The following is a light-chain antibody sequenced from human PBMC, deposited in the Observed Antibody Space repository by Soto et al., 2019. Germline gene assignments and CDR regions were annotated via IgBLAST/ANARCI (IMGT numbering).Light chain of an antibody. CDR2: GAV. V-gene: IGKV3-20*01. Sequence: DIALTQSPGPLSLSPGESATLSCKSSQSVSNNYLAWYQQKPGQAPRLLIYGAVSRATGIPDRFSGSWSGTEFTLTISSLEPEDVVVYYCQQYHSPPLTLGQGTKV. CDR1: QSVSNNY. J-gene: IGKJ1*01. CDR3: QQYHSPPLT.